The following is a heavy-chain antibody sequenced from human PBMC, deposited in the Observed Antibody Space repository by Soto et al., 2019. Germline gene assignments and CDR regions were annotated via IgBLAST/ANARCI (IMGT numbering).Heavy chain of an antibody. CDR3: ARGNHRWLQLWYFDL. CDR2: IIPIFGTA. CDR1: GGTFSSYT. D-gene: IGHD5-12*01. J-gene: IGHJ2*01. V-gene: IGHV1-69*12. Sequence: QVQLVQSGAAVKEPGSSVTVSCKASGGTFSSYTISWVRQAPGQGLEWMGGIIPIFGTANYAQKFQGRVTVTADESTSTAYMELSSLRSEDTAVYYCARGNHRWLQLWYFDLWGRGTLVTVSS.